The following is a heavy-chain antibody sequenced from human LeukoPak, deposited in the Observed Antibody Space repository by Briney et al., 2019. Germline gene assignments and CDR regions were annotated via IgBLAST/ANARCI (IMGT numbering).Heavy chain of an antibody. Sequence: PGGSLRLSCAASGFTFSSCWMHWVRQAPGKGLMWVSRINPDGSSTNYADSVKGRFTISRDNAKNTLYLQMNSLRAEDTAVYYCARSCGIVDRWGQGTMVTVSS. V-gene: IGHV3-74*01. CDR3: ARSCGIVDR. D-gene: IGHD2-15*01. CDR2: INPDGSST. J-gene: IGHJ3*01. CDR1: GFTFSSCW.